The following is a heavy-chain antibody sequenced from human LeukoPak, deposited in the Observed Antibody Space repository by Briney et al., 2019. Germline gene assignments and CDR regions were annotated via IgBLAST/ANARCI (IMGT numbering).Heavy chain of an antibody. Sequence: HTGGSLRLSCAASGFSCSSYAMNWVRQAPGKGLEWVSGIRDSGGSTFYADSVKGRFTISRDNSKNTLSLQMSSLRADDTALYYCARGSGINHYNWFDPWGQGTLVTVSS. CDR1: GFSCSSYA. J-gene: IGHJ5*02. V-gene: IGHV3-23*01. CDR2: IRDSGGST. D-gene: IGHD1-14*01. CDR3: ARGSGINHYNWFDP.